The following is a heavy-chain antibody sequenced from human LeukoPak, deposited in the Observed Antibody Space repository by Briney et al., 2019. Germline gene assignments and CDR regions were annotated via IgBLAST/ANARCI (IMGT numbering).Heavy chain of an antibody. D-gene: IGHD6-13*01. CDR1: GYTFTSYG. CDR2: INAYNGNT. Sequence: ASVKVSCKAPGYTFTSYGISWVRQAPGQGLEWMGWINAYNGNTNYAQKLQGRVTMTTDTSTSTAYMELRSLRSDDTAVYYCARIAAAGTGYYYYYGMDVWGQGTTVTVSS. CDR3: ARIAAAGTGYYYYYGMDV. J-gene: IGHJ6*02. V-gene: IGHV1-18*01.